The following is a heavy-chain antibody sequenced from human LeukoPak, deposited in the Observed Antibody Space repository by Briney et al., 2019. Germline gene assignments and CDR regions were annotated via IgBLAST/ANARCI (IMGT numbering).Heavy chain of an antibody. CDR3: ARDHLLSFGNPYYYYGMDV. V-gene: IGHV6-1*01. D-gene: IGHD2-2*01. Sequence: QTLSLTCAISGGSVSSYSAAWKWITQSPSRGLEWLGRAYYRSKWYKDYAVSGKSRITINPDTSKNKFSLQLNSVTPDDTAVYYCARDHLLSFGNPYYYYGMDVWGTGTTVTVSS. J-gene: IGHJ6*04. CDR1: GGSVSSYSAA. CDR2: AYYRSKWYK.